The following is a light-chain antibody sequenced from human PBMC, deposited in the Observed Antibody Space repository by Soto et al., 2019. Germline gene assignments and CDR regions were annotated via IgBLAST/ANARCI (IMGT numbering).Light chain of an antibody. V-gene: IGKV3-20*01. Sequence: IVLTQYPGTLSLSPGERGTLSCRASQNLGTLYLAWFQQKSGQAPRLLIYSASRRATGIPDRFTGSGSGTDFTLTINRVEPEDFAVYFCQQYAGSPRTFGQGSNVAIK. J-gene: IGKJ1*01. CDR2: SAS. CDR3: QQYAGSPRT. CDR1: QNLGTLY.